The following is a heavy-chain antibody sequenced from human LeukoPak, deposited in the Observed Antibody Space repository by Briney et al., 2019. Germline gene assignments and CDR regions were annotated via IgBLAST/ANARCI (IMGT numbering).Heavy chain of an antibody. D-gene: IGHD2-2*01. CDR2: INPSGGST. Sequence: ASVKVSCKASGYTFTSYYMHWVRQAPGQGLEWMGIINPSGGSTSYTQKFQDRVTMTRNTSISTAYMELSSLRSEDTAVYYCARGLGPGFCSSTSCYGDKSFDYWGQGTLVTVSS. J-gene: IGHJ4*02. CDR1: GYTFTSYY. CDR3: ARGLGPGFCSSTSCYGDKSFDY. V-gene: IGHV1-46*01.